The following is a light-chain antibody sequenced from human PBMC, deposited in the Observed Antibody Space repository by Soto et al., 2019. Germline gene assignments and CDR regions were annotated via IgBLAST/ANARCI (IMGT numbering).Light chain of an antibody. CDR3: MQALQNRQT. CDR2: LGS. Sequence: DIVLTQSPLSLPVTPGESASISCRSSQSLLHSNGDNYLDWYLQTKGQPPQLLIYLGSNRDSGVPDRFSGSGSGTDFTLKISSVEAEDVAVYYCMQALQNRQTFGQGTKVDIK. V-gene: IGKV2-28*01. CDR1: QSLLHSNGDNY. J-gene: IGKJ1*01.